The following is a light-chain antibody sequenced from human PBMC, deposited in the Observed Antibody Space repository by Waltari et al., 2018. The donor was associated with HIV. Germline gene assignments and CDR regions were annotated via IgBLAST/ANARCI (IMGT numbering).Light chain of an antibody. Sequence: SFELTQPPSVSVSPGQTARITCSADALTKQYAYWYQQKRGQALVLVIYKDTGRPSGLPGRFSGSSSGTTVTLTIRGVPAEDEADYCCQSADNTGNYVFGTGTKVTV. V-gene: IGLV3-25*03. CDR2: KDT. CDR1: ALTKQY. J-gene: IGLJ1*01. CDR3: QSADNTGNYV.